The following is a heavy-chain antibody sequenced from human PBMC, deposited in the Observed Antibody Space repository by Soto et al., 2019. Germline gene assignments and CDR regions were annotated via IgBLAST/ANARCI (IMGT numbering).Heavy chain of an antibody. CDR1: GYSFTSYW. CDR3: ARLVNVEDIVVVVAATPHY. V-gene: IGHV5-51*01. CDR2: IYPGDSDT. D-gene: IGHD2-15*01. Sequence: PGESLKISCKGSGYSFTSYWIGWVRQMPGKGLEWMGIIYPGDSDTRYSPSFQGQVTISADKSISTAYLQWSSLKAWDTAMYYCARLVNVEDIVVVVAATPHYWGQGTLVPVSS. J-gene: IGHJ4*02.